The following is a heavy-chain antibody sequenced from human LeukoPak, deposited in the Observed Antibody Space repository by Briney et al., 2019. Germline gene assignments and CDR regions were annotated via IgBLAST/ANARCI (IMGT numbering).Heavy chain of an antibody. J-gene: IGHJ4*02. V-gene: IGHV4-30-4*01. Sequence: PSQTLSLTCTVSGGSITSDDYSWSWIRQPPEKGLEWVGYTYYSRYTYYKPSLKSRVSISVDSSKNLFSLKLRSVTAADTAVYYCAGTNNDYLPLGGQGTLVTVSS. CDR1: GGSITSDDYS. CDR2: TYYSRYT. CDR3: AGTNNDYLPL. D-gene: IGHD4-11*01.